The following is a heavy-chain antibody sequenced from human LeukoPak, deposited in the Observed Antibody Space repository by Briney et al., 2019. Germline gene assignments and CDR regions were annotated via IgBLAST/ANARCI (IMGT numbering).Heavy chain of an antibody. V-gene: IGHV4-59*01. CDR2: IDYSGST. CDR1: GDSISHYF. CDR3: ARGKGSSEWYNYYYGVDV. J-gene: IGHJ6*02. Sequence: SETLSLTWTVSGDSISHYFWSWFRQPPGKGLEWLGYIDYSGSTNYNPALKSRVAISVDRTKKQLSLKVTSVTAADTAVYYCARGKGSSEWYNYYYGVDVWGQGTTVIVSS. D-gene: IGHD6-19*01.